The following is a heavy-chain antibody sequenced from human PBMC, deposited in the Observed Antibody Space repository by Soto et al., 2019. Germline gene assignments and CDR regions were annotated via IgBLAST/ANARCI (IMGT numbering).Heavy chain of an antibody. Sequence: QVQLVQSGAEVKKPGASVKVSCKASGYTFTSYGISWVRQAPGQGLEWMGWISAYNGNTNYAQKLQGRVTMTTDTATSTAYMELRSLRSDDTAVYYCARDQTRYCSSTSGYPGGYWGQGTLVTVSS. J-gene: IGHJ4*02. V-gene: IGHV1-18*04. CDR2: ISAYNGNT. CDR1: GYTFTSYG. CDR3: ARDQTRYCSSTSGYPGGY. D-gene: IGHD2-2*01.